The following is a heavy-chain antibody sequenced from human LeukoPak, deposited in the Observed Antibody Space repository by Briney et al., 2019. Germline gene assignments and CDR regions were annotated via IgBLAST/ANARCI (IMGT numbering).Heavy chain of an antibody. CDR2: IYSGGNA. CDR3: ARGQTARH. Sequence: GGGLRHSPAASGVTLSNNYGSWGRRAPGKGREWVSVIYSGGNAYYADCVKGRFTMSRDNPKNTLYLQMESLRPEDTSIYYCARGQTARHWGQGPQVTVSS. V-gene: IGHV3-66*02. D-gene: IGHD6-6*01. CDR1: GVTLSNNY. J-gene: IGHJ4*02.